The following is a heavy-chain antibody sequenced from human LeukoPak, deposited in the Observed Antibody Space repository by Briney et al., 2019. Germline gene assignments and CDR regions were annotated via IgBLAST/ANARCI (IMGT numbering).Heavy chain of an antibody. D-gene: IGHD1-26*01. V-gene: IGHV3-53*01. CDR2: IYSGGST. CDR1: GFTVSSNY. CDR3: ASSRSGSYYYYGMDV. J-gene: IGHJ6*02. Sequence: PGGSQRLSCAASGFTVSSNYMSWVRQAPGKGLEWVSVIYSGGSTYYADSVKGRFTISRDNSKNTLYLQMNSLRAEDTAVYYCASSRSGSYYYYGMDVWGQGTTVTVSS.